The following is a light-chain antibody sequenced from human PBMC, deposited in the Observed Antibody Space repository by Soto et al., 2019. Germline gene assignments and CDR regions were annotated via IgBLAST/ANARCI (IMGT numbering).Light chain of an antibody. V-gene: IGKV1-39*01. CDR3: LQHNSYPLT. CDR2: AAS. CDR1: QSISSY. J-gene: IGKJ4*01. Sequence: DIQMTQSPSSLSASVGVGVTITCRASQSISSYLNWYQQKPGKAPKLLIYAASSLQSGVPSRFSGSESGTDFTLTISSLQPEDFTTYYCLQHNSYPLTFGGGTKVDIK.